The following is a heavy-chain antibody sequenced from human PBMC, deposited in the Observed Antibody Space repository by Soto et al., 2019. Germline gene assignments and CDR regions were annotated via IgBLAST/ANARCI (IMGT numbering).Heavy chain of an antibody. V-gene: IGHV4-59*01. J-gene: IGHJ3*02. CDR1: GGSISSYY. CDR2: IYYSGST. Sequence: SETLSLTCTVSGGSISSYYWSWIRQPPGKGLEWIGYIYYSGSTNYNPSLKSRVTISVDTSKNQFSLKLSSVTAADTAVYYCARAVGKRARDAFDIWGQGTMVTVSS. CDR3: ARAVGKRARDAFDI.